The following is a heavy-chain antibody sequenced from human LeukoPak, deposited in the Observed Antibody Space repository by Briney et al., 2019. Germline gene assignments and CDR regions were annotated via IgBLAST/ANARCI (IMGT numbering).Heavy chain of an antibody. Sequence: SVKVSCKASGGTFSSYAISWVRQAPGQGLEWMGGIIPIFGTANYAQKFQGRVTITADESTSTAYMELSSLRSEDTAVYYCARTVPAASGGDAFDIWGQGTMVTVSS. V-gene: IGHV1-69*13. CDR1: GGTFSSYA. CDR2: IIPIFGTA. D-gene: IGHD2-2*01. J-gene: IGHJ3*02. CDR3: ARTVPAASGGDAFDI.